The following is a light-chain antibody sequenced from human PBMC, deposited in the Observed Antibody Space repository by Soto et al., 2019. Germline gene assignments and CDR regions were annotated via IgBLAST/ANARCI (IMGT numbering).Light chain of an antibody. Sequence: EIVLTQSPGTLSLSPGERATLSCRASQSVSNNYLAWYQQKPGQAPRLLIYGASSRATGIPDRFSGSWSGTDFTLTISRLEPEDFAVYYCQQYGSSPLTFRGGTKVEIK. V-gene: IGKV3-20*01. J-gene: IGKJ4*01. CDR2: GAS. CDR3: QQYGSSPLT. CDR1: QSVSNNY.